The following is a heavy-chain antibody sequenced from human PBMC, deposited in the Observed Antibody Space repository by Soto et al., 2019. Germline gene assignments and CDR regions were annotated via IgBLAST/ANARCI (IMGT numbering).Heavy chain of an antibody. Sequence: EVQLLESGGGLVQPGGSLRLSCAASGFTFSSYAMSWVRQAPGKGLEWVSAISGSGGSTYYADSVKGRFTISRDNSKNTLYLQMNSLRAEDTAVYYCAKDPDTGHNSHWYFDLWGRGTLVTVSS. V-gene: IGHV3-23*01. CDR3: AKDPDTGHNSHWYFDL. J-gene: IGHJ2*01. CDR2: ISGSGGST. D-gene: IGHD1-20*01. CDR1: GFTFSSYA.